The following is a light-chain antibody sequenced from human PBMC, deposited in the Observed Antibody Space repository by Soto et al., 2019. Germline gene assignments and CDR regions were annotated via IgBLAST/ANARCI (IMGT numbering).Light chain of an antibody. V-gene: IGLV2-14*01. CDR1: SSDVGGYNY. Sequence: VLTQPASVSGSPGQSITISCTGTSSDVGGYNYVSWYQQHPGKAPKLMIYEVSNRPSGVSNRFSGSKSGNTASLTISGLQAEDEADYYCSSYTSSSPSHVFGTGTKLTVL. J-gene: IGLJ1*01. CDR3: SSYTSSSPSHV. CDR2: EVS.